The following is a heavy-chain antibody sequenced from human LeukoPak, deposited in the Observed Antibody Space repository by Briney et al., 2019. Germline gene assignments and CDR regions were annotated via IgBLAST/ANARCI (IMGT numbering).Heavy chain of an antibody. CDR1: GGSISSYY. V-gene: IGHV4-59*12. J-gene: IGHJ6*03. Sequence: PSETLSLTCTVSGGSISSYYWSWIRQPAGKGLEWIGEIYHSGSTNYNPSLKSRVTISVDKSKNQFSLKLSSVTAADTAVYYCARARYYYGSGSYYYYYYYMDVWGKGTTVTVSS. CDR3: ARARYYYGSGSYYYYYYYMDV. D-gene: IGHD3-10*01. CDR2: IYHSGST.